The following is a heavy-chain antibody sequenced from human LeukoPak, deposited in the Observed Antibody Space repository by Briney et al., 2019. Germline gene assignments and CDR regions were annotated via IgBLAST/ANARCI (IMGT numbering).Heavy chain of an antibody. CDR3: GREGGGGYSYGFDY. V-gene: IGHV1-69*13. D-gene: IGHD5-18*01. J-gene: IGHJ4*02. CDR2: IIPIFGTA. CDR1: GGTFSSYA. Sequence: SVKVSCKASGGTFSSYAISWVRQAPGQGLEWMGGIIPIFGTANYAQKFQGRVTITADESTSTAYMELSSLRSEDTAVYYCGREGGGGYSYGFDYWGQGTLVTVSS.